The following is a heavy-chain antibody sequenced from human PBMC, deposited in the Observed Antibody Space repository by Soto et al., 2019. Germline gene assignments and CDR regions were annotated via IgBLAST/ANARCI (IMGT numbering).Heavy chain of an antibody. CDR1: GGSISSGGYY. V-gene: IGHV4-31*03. J-gene: IGHJ4*02. CDR3: ARVNPQAHLYFDS. Sequence: QVQLQESGPGLVKPSQTLSLTCTVSGGSISSGGYYWTWIRQHPEKGLEWIGYIYYSGSTYYNPSLMSRLTISVDTSKNQFTLKLNSLTAADTAVYYCARVNPQAHLYFDSWSQGTLVTVSS. CDR2: IYYSGST.